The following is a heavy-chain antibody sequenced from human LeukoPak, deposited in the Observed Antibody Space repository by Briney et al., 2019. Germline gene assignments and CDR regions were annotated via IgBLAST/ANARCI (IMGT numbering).Heavy chain of an antibody. CDR3: AKGGGFTVTSYMDV. J-gene: IGHJ6*03. CDR1: GFTFSSYG. V-gene: IGHV3-23*01. D-gene: IGHD4-17*01. CDR2: ISGSGGST. Sequence: PGGSLRLSCAASGFTFSSYGMSWVRQAPGKGLEWVSAISGSGGSTYYADSVKGRFTISRDNSKNTLYLQMNSLRAEDTAVYYCAKGGGFTVTSYMDVWGKGTTVTISS.